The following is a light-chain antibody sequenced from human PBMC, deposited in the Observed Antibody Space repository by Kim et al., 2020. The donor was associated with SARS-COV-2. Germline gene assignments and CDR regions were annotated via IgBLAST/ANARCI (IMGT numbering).Light chain of an antibody. Sequence: PGQRVTISCSGSSSKIGSNSVNWYQQLPGTAPKLLIYSNNKRPSGVPDRFSGSKSGTSASLAISGLQSEDEADYYCAAWDDSSYVFGTGTKVTVL. CDR2: SNN. CDR3: AAWDDSSYV. V-gene: IGLV1-44*01. CDR1: SSKIGSNS. J-gene: IGLJ1*01.